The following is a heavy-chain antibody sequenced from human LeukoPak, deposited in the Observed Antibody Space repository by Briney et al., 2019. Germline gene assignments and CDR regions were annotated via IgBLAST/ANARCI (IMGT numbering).Heavy chain of an antibody. CDR3: ARVDYGGNSVDY. Sequence: ASVKVSCKASGYXFTGYYIHWVRQAPGQGLEWMGWINPNSGGTNYAQKFQGRVTMTRDTSISTAYMELSRLRSDDTAVYYCARVDYGGNSVDYWGQGTLVTVSS. CDR2: INPNSGGT. CDR1: GYXFTGYY. V-gene: IGHV1-2*02. D-gene: IGHD4-23*01. J-gene: IGHJ4*02.